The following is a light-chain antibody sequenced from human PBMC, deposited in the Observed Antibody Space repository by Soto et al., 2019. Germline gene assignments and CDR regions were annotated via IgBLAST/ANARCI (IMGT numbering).Light chain of an antibody. V-gene: IGKV4-1*01. Sequence: DIVMTQSPDSLAVSLGERATINCESSQSVLFTSNNKNYLAWYQQKPGQPPKLLIYWASTRDSGVPDRFSGSGSGTDFTLTISSLQAEDVAVYSCQQYYRTPITFGGGTKVDIK. J-gene: IGKJ4*01. CDR3: QQYYRTPIT. CDR1: QSVLFTSNNKNY. CDR2: WAS.